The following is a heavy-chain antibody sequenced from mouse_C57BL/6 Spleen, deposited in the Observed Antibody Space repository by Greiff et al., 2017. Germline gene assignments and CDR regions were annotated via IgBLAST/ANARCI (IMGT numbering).Heavy chain of an antibody. D-gene: IGHD1-1*01. CDR1: GYTFTSYW. CDR2: IDPSDSYT. V-gene: IGHV1-69*01. Sequence: QVQLQQPGAELVMPGASVKLSCKASGYTFTSYWMHWVKQRPGQGLEWIGEIDPSDSYTNYNQKFKDKATLTVDKASSTAYMQLSSLTSEDSAVYYCASAYYYGSPYYYAMDYWGQGTSVTVSS. CDR3: ASAYYYGSPYYYAMDY. J-gene: IGHJ4*01.